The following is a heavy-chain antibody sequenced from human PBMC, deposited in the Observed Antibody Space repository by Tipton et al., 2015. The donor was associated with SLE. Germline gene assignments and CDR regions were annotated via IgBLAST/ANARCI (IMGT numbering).Heavy chain of an antibody. Sequence: GSLRLSCAASGFIFNDFAMAWVRQAPGKGLEWVSAIFSRSRRSFIADSLKGRFTISRDASENTLYLHMNSLRSEDTATYYCAKGRGDVKDGHRSWGSLPGYFYYLDVWGKGTPVTVSS. D-gene: IGHD3-16*01. CDR2: IFSRSRRS. CDR3: AKGRGDVKDGHRSWGSLPGYFYYLDV. CDR1: GFIFNDFA. J-gene: IGHJ6*03. V-gene: IGHV3-23*03.